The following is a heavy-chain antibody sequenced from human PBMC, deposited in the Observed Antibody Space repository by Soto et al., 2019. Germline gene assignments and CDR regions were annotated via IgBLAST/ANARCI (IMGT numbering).Heavy chain of an antibody. D-gene: IGHD3-10*01. CDR2: IYYDGNT. V-gene: IGHV4-59*08. J-gene: IGHJ4*02. CDR1: RNSIRTYY. CDR3: VGGRFGEFTTGC. Sequence: SDTLSLTCTLSRNSIRTYYWKWVRQPPGEGLEWIGYIYYDGNTNYNPSLKSRVTISVDTSKNQFSLKLTSVTAADTAVYYCVGGRFGEFTTGCWGQGTLVTVS.